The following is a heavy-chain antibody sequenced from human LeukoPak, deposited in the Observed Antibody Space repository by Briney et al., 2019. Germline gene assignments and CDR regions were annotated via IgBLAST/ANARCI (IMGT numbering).Heavy chain of an antibody. D-gene: IGHD6-13*01. V-gene: IGHV3-53*01. CDR1: GFTVSSNY. CDR3: ASQIVAAAGTGAFDI. J-gene: IGHJ3*02. CDR2: IYSGGST. Sequence: GGSLRLSCAASGFTVSSNYMSWVRQAPGKGLEWVSVIYSGGSTYYADSVKGRFTISRDNSKNTLYLQMNSLRAEDTAVYYCASQIVAAAGTGAFDIWGQGTVVTVSS.